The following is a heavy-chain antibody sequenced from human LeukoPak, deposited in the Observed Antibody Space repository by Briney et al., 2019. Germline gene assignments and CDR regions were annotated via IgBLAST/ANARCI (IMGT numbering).Heavy chain of an antibody. J-gene: IGHJ6*02. CDR1: GFTFSSYA. D-gene: IGHD6-13*01. Sequence: GSLRLSCAASGFTFSSYAMSWVRQAPGKGLEWVSAISGSGGSTYYADSVKGRFTISRDNAKNSLYLQMNSLRAEDSAVYYCARGLIAAAGTGYYYYYGMDVWGQGTTVTVSS. V-gene: IGHV3-23*01. CDR2: ISGSGGST. CDR3: ARGLIAAAGTGYYYYYGMDV.